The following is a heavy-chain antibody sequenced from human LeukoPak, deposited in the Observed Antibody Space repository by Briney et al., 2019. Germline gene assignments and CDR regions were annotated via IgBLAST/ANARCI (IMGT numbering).Heavy chain of an antibody. Sequence: PGGSLRLSCAASGFTFDDYAMHWVRQAPGKGLEWVSLISWDGGSTYYADSVKGRFTISRDNSKNSLYLQMNSLRAEDTALYYCAKDISSGRNNYYYYMDVWGKGTTVTVSS. CDR3: AKDISSGRNNYYYYMDV. CDR1: GFTFDDYA. CDR2: ISWDGGST. V-gene: IGHV3-43D*03. J-gene: IGHJ6*03.